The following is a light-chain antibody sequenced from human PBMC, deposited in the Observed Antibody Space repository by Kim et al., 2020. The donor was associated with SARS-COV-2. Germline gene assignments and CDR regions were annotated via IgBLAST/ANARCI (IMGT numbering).Light chain of an antibody. CDR3: QQYERHRRA. Sequence: DIQMTQSPSSLSASVGDRVTITCRASQGINNWLAWYQQKPEKAPKLLIYDASSLQSGVPSRFSGSGSGTEFTLTISSLQPEDFENYSCQQYERHRRAFGQGTKVDIK. V-gene: IGKV1D-16*01. J-gene: IGKJ1*01. CDR2: DAS. CDR1: QGINNW.